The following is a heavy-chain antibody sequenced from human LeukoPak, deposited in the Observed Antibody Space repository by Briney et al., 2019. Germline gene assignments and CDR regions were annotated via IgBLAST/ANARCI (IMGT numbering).Heavy chain of an antibody. J-gene: IGHJ3*02. CDR3: AREDIVLMVYASAFDI. D-gene: IGHD2-8*01. CDR1: GGSFSGYY. V-gene: IGHV4-34*01. Sequence: PSETLSLTCAVYGGSFSGYYWSWIRQPPGKGLEWIGEINHSGSTNYNPSLKSRVTISVDTSKNQFSLKLSSVTAADTAVYYCAREDIVLMVYASAFDIWGQGTMVTVSS. CDR2: INHSGST.